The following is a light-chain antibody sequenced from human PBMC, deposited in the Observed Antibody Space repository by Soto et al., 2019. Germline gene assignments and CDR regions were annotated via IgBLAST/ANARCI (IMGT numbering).Light chain of an antibody. V-gene: IGKV1-5*03. J-gene: IGKJ1*01. CDR2: KAS. CDR1: QSISSW. Sequence: DIQMTQSPSTLSASVGDRVTITCRASQSISSWLAWHQQKPGKAPRLLIYKASNLESGVASRFSGSGSGTEFTLTSTSLQPDDSAIYYCRQENDNWAFGQGTKVEIK. CDR3: RQENDNWA.